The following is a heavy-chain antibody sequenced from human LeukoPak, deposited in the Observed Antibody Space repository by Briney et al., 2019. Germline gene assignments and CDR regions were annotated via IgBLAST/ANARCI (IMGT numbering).Heavy chain of an antibody. CDR1: GYSISSGYY. V-gene: IGHV4-38-2*01. D-gene: IGHD3-10*01. CDR2: SILGGST. Sequence: SETLSLTCAVSGYSISSGYYWGWIRQPPGKGLEWFGGSILGGSTYYNPSLKSRVTISVDTSKNQFSLKLSSVTAADTAVYYCARVHYYGSGSYYNDYYFDYWGQGTLVTVSS. CDR3: ARVHYYGSGSYYNDYYFDY. J-gene: IGHJ4*02.